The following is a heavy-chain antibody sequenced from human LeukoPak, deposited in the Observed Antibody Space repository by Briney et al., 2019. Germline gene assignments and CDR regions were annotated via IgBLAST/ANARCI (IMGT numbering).Heavy chain of an antibody. CDR1: GFTFSSHA. V-gene: IGHV3-23*01. CDR3: AKGSYYYDSSGPGRQIDY. CDR2: ISARGDNT. D-gene: IGHD3-22*01. Sequence: PGGSLRLSCVASGFTFSSHAMSWVRQAPGKGLEWVSAISARGDNTYYADSVKGRFTNSRDNSENTLYLQMNSLSADDTAVYFCAKGSYYYDSSGPGRQIDYWGQGTLVTVSS. J-gene: IGHJ4*02.